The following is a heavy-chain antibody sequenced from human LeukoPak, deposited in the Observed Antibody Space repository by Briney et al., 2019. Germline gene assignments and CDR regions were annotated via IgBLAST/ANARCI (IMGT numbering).Heavy chain of an antibody. D-gene: IGHD6-19*01. CDR3: ARHIRSSGWYSDY. Sequence: GGSLRLSCVASGFTVSSNYMSWVRQAPGKGLEWVSAIFSGGSTLYAASVTGRFTISRDNSKNTVYLEMNSLRAEDTAVYYCARHIRSSGWYSDYWGQGTLVTVSS. CDR2: IFSGGST. J-gene: IGHJ4*02. CDR1: GFTVSSNY. V-gene: IGHV3-53*01.